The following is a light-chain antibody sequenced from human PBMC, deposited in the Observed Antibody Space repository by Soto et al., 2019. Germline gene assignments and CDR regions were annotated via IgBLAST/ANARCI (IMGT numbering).Light chain of an antibody. J-gene: IGKJ1*01. Sequence: IAFTHSPCTLSFSPGQRSTLSVSTSQSVSSSYLAWYQHKAGQAPRLPIYGASSRAAGIPDRFSGSGSGTDFTLTISRLEPEDFAVYYCQQYGTSPWTFGQGTQLEIK. CDR2: GAS. V-gene: IGKV3-20*01. CDR1: QSVSSSY. CDR3: QQYGTSPWT.